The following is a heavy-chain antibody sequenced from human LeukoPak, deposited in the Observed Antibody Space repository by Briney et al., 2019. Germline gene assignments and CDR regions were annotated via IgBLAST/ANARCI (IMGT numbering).Heavy chain of an antibody. CDR2: INSNGDGT. Sequence: GSLRLSCSASGFTFSIYAMHWFRQAPGKGLEYASAINSNGDGTYYADSVKGRFTISRDNSKNTLYFQMNSLRAEDTAVYYCLQDLQFHEGAFWGQGTLVTVSS. CDR3: LQDLQFHEGAF. V-gene: IGHV3-64D*06. J-gene: IGHJ4*02. CDR1: GFTFSIYA.